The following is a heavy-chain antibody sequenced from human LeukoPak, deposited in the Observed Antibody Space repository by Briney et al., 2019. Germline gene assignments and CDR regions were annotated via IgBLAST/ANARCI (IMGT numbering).Heavy chain of an antibody. CDR1: GFTFSSYA. J-gene: IGHJ4*02. Sequence: GGSLRLSCAASGFTFSSYAMSWVRQAPGKGLEWVSVIYSGGSTYYADSVKGRFTISRDNSKNTLYLQMNSLRAEDTAVYYCARALYPTYYFDYWGQGTLVTVSS. CDR3: ARALYPTYYFDY. CDR2: IYSGGST. D-gene: IGHD3-16*02. V-gene: IGHV3-66*01.